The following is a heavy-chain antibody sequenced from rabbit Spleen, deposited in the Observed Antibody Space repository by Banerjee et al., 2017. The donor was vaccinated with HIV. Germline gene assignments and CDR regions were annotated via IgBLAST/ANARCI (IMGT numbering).Heavy chain of an antibody. J-gene: IGHJ6*01. Sequence: QEQLVESGGGLVKPEGSLTLTCTASGFSFSSSYWMCWVRQAPGKGLEWIASIYIGSDDTWYASWAKGRFTISKTSSTTVTLQMTSLTAADTATYFCAREDYSDNWLSGRDVAGFSFWGPGTLVTVS. CDR3: AREDYSDNWLSGRDVAGFSF. D-gene: IGHD2-1*01. CDR1: GFSFSSSYW. V-gene: IGHV1S45*01. CDR2: IYIGSDDT.